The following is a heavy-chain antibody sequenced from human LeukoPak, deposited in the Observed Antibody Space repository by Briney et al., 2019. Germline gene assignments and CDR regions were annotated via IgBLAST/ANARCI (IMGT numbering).Heavy chain of an antibody. D-gene: IGHD4-17*01. CDR3: ARNYGDPRDYYYYGMDV. CDR2: INWNGGST. J-gene: IGHJ6*02. Sequence: GESLRLSCAASGFTFDDYGMSWVRQAPGKGLEWVSGINWNGGSTGYADSVKGRFTISRDNAKNSLYLQMNSLRAEDTALYHCARNYGDPRDYYYYGMDVWGQGTTVTVSS. CDR1: GFTFDDYG. V-gene: IGHV3-20*01.